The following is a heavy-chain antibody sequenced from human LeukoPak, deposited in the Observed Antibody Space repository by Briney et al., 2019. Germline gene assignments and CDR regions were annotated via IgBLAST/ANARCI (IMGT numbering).Heavy chain of an antibody. CDR2: TYQRSKWYN. V-gene: IGHV6-1*01. CDR1: GDSVSINSAA. CDR3: ARSPSPYSSGWYFDY. D-gene: IGHD6-19*01. Sequence: SQTLSLTCAISGDSVSINSAAWNWIRQSPSRGLEWLGRTYQRSKWYNDYAVSVKSRITINPDISKNQFSRQLNSVTPEDTAVYYCARSPSPYSSGWYFDYWGQGTLVTVSS. J-gene: IGHJ4*02.